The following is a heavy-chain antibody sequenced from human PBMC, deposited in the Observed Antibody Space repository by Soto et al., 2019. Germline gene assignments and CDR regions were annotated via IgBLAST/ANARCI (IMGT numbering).Heavy chain of an antibody. Sequence: GGSLRLSCAASGFTFSSYAMSWVRQAPGKGLEWVSAISGSGGSTYYADSVKGRFTISRDNSKNTLYLQMNSLRAEDTAVYYCAKDRTAVAGFSGYLFDAFDIWGQGTMVTVSS. CDR3: AKDRTAVAGFSGYLFDAFDI. CDR2: ISGSGGST. D-gene: IGHD6-19*01. J-gene: IGHJ3*02. V-gene: IGHV3-23*01. CDR1: GFTFSSYA.